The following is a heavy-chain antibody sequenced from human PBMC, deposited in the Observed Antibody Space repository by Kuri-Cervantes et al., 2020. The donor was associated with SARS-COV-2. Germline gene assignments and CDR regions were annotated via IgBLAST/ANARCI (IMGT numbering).Heavy chain of an antibody. CDR3: ATEAHILTGYYYYYGMDV. J-gene: IGHJ6*02. D-gene: IGHD3-9*01. CDR2: ISSSSSTI. Sequence: GGSLRLSCAASGFTFSTYSMNWVRQAPGKGLEWVSYISSSSSTIYYADPVKGRFTISIDNAKTSLYLQMNSLRAEDTAVYYCATEAHILTGYYYYYGMDVWGQGTTVTVSS. CDR1: GFTFSTYS. V-gene: IGHV3-48*01.